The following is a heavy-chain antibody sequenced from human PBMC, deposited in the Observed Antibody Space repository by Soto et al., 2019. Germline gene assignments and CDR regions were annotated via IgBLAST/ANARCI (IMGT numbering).Heavy chain of an antibody. Sequence: QLQLQASGSGLVKPSQTLSRTCTVSGGSINSGDYSWTWIRQPPGKGMEWIGYIYHTGTTYYNMSLNSPATISVDRSKNQFCLKLSSVTAADTAVYYCARGINYYDSSGDSWFDPWGQGSLVTVSS. D-gene: IGHD3-22*01. CDR1: GGSINSGDYS. CDR2: IYHTGTT. V-gene: IGHV4-30-2*01. J-gene: IGHJ5*02. CDR3: ARGINYYDSSGDSWFDP.